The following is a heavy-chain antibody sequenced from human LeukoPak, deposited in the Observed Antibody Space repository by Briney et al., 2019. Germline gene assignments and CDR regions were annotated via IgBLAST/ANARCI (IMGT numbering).Heavy chain of an antibody. D-gene: IGHD3-10*01. Sequence: PGVSLRLSCAASGFTFSSSGMHWVRQAPGKGLEWVAFIRYDGSNTYYADSVKGRFTISRDNSKNTLFLQMSSLRAEDAALYYCASDGRRSGSYSNYFDYWGQGTLVTVSS. V-gene: IGHV3-30*02. CDR2: IRYDGSNT. J-gene: IGHJ4*02. CDR3: ASDGRRSGSYSNYFDY. CDR1: GFTFSSSG.